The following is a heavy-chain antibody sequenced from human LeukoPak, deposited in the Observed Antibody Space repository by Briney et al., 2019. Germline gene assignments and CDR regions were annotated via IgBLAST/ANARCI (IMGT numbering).Heavy chain of an antibody. CDR1: GFTFSSYA. D-gene: IGHD2-2*01. V-gene: IGHV3-23*01. CDR3: AKDSVVPAAPASNWFDP. J-gene: IGHJ5*02. CDR2: ISGSGGST. Sequence: PGGSLRLSCAASGFTFSSYAMSWVRQAPGNGLEWGSAISGSGGSTYYADSVKGRFTISRDNSKTTLYLQMNSLRAEDTAVYYCAKDSVVPAAPASNWFDPWGQGTLVTVSS.